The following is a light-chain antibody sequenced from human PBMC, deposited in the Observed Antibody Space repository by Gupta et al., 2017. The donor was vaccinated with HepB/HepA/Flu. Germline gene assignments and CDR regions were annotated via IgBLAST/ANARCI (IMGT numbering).Light chain of an antibody. V-gene: IGLV2-14*03. Sequence: QSALTQPASVSGSPGQSITISCTGTSSDVGSYNYVAWYQQHPGKAPKLMIFDVRYRPSGVSNRFSGSNSGNTASLNISGLKAEDEADYDCSSDTSISTLEWVFSGGNQMTVL. CDR3: SSDTSISTLEWV. J-gene: IGLJ2*01. CDR1: SSDVGSYNY. CDR2: DVR.